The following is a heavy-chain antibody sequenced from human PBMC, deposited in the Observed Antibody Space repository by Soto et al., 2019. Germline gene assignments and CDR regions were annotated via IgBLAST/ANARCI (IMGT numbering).Heavy chain of an antibody. J-gene: IGHJ4*02. V-gene: IGHV1-69*04. CDR3: ARDPHPSNVVPAAMYFDS. Sequence: SVKVSCKASGGTFSSYTISWVRQAPGQGLEWMGRIIPILGIANYAQKFQGRVTITADKSTSTAYMELSSLRSEDTAVYYCARDPHPSNVVPAAMYFDSWGQGTLVTVSS. CDR2: IIPILGIA. CDR1: GGTFSSYT. D-gene: IGHD2-2*01.